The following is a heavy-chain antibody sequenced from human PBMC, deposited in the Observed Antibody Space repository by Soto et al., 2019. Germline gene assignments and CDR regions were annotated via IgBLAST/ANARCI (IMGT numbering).Heavy chain of an antibody. D-gene: IGHD2-2*01. J-gene: IGHJ4*02. CDR2: ISAYNGNT. CDR3: ATLGYCSSTSCYGLFDY. V-gene: IGHV1-18*01. Sequence: ASVKVSCKASGYTFTSYGISWVRQAPGQGFEWMGWISAYNGNTNYAQKLQGRVTMTTDTSTSTAYMELRSLRSDDTAVYYCATLGYCSSTSCYGLFDYWGQGTLVTVSS. CDR1: GYTFTSYG.